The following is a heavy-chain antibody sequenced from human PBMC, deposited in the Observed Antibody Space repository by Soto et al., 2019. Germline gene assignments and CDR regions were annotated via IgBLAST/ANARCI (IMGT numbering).Heavy chain of an antibody. J-gene: IGHJ4*02. CDR3: AKGRLDTTMDIFVTSGADY. D-gene: IGHD5-18*01. V-gene: IGHV3-23*01. CDR2: ISGGGDIT. CDR1: GFTFSSYA. Sequence: EVQLLESGGGLVQPGGSLRLSCAASGFTFSSYAMNWVRQAPGKGLEDVSAISGGGDITSYADSVKGRFSVSRDNSKNTMYLQMSGLRAKNTAVNYYAKGRLDTTMDIFVTSGADYWGQGTLVTVSS.